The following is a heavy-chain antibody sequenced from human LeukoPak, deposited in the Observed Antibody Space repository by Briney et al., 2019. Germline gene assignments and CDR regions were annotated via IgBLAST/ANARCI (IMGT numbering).Heavy chain of an antibody. CDR3: ARAYYDSSGLITSWFDP. D-gene: IGHD3-22*01. CDR1: GYTFTSYY. V-gene: IGHV1-46*01. Sequence: ASVKVSCKASGYTFTSYYMHWVRQAPGQGLEWMGIINPSGGSTSYAQKFQGRVTMTRDMSTSTVYMELSSLRSEDTAVYYCARAYYDSSGLITSWFDPWGQGTLVTVSS. J-gene: IGHJ5*02. CDR2: INPSGGST.